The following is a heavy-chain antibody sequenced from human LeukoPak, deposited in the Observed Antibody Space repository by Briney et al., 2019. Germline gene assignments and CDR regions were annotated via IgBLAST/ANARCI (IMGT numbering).Heavy chain of an antibody. Sequence: ASVKVSCKASGYTFTSYDINWVRQATGQGREWMGWMNPNSGNTGYAQKFQGRVTMTKNTSITTAYMELSSLRSEDTAVYYCARALSWTTDSYYYMDVWGKGTTVTVSS. CDR1: GYTFTSYD. D-gene: IGHD3/OR15-3a*01. CDR3: ARALSWTTDSYYYMDV. V-gene: IGHV1-8*01. J-gene: IGHJ6*03. CDR2: MNPNSGNT.